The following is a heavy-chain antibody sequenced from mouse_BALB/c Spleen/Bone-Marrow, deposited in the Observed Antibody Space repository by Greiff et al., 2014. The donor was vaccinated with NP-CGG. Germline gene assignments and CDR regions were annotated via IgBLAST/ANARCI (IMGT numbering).Heavy chain of an antibody. CDR3: TRGDYDWYFDV. CDR1: GYTFTSYW. D-gene: IGHD2-4*01. CDR2: IDPSDSYT. V-gene: IGHV1S127*01. Sequence: QVHVKQSGAELVKPGASVKMSCKASGYTFTSYWMHWVEQRPGQGLEWIGVIDPSDSYTSYNQKFKGKATLTVDTSSSTAYMQLSSLTSEDSAVYYCTRGDYDWYFDVWGAGTTVTVSS. J-gene: IGHJ1*01.